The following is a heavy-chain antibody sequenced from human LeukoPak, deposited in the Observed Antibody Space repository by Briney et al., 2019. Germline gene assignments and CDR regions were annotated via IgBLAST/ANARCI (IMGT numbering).Heavy chain of an antibody. J-gene: IGHJ4*02. CDR3: ARDSGIAAAGVG. V-gene: IGHV3-21*01. CDR2: ISSSSSYI. Sequence: GGSLRLSCAASGFTFSSYSMNWVRQAPGKGLEWVSSISSSSSYIYYADSVKGRFTISRDNAKNSLYLQMNSLRAKDTAVYYCARDSGIAAAGVGWGQGTLVTVSS. D-gene: IGHD6-13*01. CDR1: GFTFSSYS.